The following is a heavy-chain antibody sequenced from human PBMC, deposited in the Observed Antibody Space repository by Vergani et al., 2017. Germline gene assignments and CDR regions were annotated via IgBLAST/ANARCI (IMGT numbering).Heavy chain of an antibody. CDR1: GYTFTSYD. J-gene: IGHJ4*02. D-gene: IGHD3-22*01. V-gene: IGHV1-8*03. CDR2: MNPNSGNT. Sequence: QVQLVQSGAEVKKPGASVKVSCKASGYTFTSYDINWVRQATGQGLEWMGWMNPNSGNTGYAQKFQGRVTITRNTSISTAYMELSSLRSEDTAVYYCAREGNYYDSTGFGPGGSFDWGPGTLVTVSS. CDR3: AREGNYYDSTGFGPGGSFD.